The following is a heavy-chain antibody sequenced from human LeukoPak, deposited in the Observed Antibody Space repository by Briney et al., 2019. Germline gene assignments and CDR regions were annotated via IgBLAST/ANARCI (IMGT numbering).Heavy chain of an antibody. CDR3: ARGRDLYDSSGYYSETTTYYYYYYMDV. D-gene: IGHD3-22*01. Sequence: GGSLRLSCAASGFTVSSNYTSWVRQAPGKGLEWVSVIYSGGSTYYADSVKGRFTISRDNSKNTLYLQMNSLRAEDTAVYYCARGRDLYDSSGYYSETTTYYYYYYMDVWGKGTTVTVSS. J-gene: IGHJ6*03. V-gene: IGHV3-53*01. CDR1: GFTVSSNY. CDR2: IYSGGST.